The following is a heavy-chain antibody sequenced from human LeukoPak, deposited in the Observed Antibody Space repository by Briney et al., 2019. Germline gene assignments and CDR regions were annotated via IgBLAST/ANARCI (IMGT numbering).Heavy chain of an antibody. Sequence: GGSLRLSCAASGFTFSSYEMNWVRQAPGKGLEWVSYIGSSGSTIYYADSVKGRFTISRDNAKNSLYLQMNSLRAEDTAVYYCARGDCSSTSCYFYYYYYGMDVWGQGTTVTVSS. V-gene: IGHV3-48*03. CDR1: GFTFSSYE. D-gene: IGHD2-2*01. J-gene: IGHJ6*02. CDR3: ARGDCSSTSCYFYYYYYGMDV. CDR2: IGSSGSTI.